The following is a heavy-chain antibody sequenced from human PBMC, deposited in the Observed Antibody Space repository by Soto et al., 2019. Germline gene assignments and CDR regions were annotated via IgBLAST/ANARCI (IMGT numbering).Heavy chain of an antibody. CDR3: ARVCEPYGGSYTWFDP. V-gene: IGHV4-30-2*01. CDR1: GGSISSGGYS. D-gene: IGHD1-26*01. J-gene: IGHJ5*02. CDR2: IYHSGST. Sequence: SETLSLTCAVSGGSISSGGYSWSWIRQPPGKGLEWIGYIYHSGSTYYNPSLKSRVTISVDRSKNQFSLKLSSVTAADTAVYYCARVCEPYGGSYTWFDPWGQGTLVTVSS.